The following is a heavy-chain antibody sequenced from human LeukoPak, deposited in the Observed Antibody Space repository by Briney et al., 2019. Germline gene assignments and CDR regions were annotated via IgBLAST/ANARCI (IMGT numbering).Heavy chain of an antibody. D-gene: IGHD3-16*01. CDR3: ARCKYDYVWGSYHNWFDP. CDR2: IYYSGST. V-gene: IGHV4-59*12. CDR1: GGSISSYY. Sequence: SSETLSLTCTVSGGSISSYYWSWIRQPPGKGLEWIGYIYYSGSTNYNPSLKSRVTISIDTSKNQFSLNLSSVTAADTAVYYCARCKYDYVWGSYHNWFDPWGQGTLVTVSS. J-gene: IGHJ5*02.